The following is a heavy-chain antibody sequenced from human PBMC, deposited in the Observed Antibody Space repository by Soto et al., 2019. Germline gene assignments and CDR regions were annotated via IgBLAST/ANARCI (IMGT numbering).Heavy chain of an antibody. CDR1: GGTFSSYA. D-gene: IGHD2-15*01. Sequence: QVQLVQSGAEVKKPGSAVKVSCKASGGTFSSYAISWVRQAPGQGLEWMGGIIPIFGTANYAQKFQGRVTSTAYEYPSTAYLELSSLSSEDTSVYCCARDVELLLAHNWFDPWGPGTLVTVSS. CDR3: ARDVELLLAHNWFDP. J-gene: IGHJ5*02. V-gene: IGHV1-69*01. CDR2: IIPIFGTA.